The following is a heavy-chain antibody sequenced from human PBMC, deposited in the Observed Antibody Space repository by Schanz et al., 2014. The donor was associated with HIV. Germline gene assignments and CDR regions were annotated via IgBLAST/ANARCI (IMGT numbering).Heavy chain of an antibody. CDR1: GFTFSSYA. D-gene: IGHD1-26*01. V-gene: IGHV3-23*03. J-gene: IGHJ6*02. CDR2: IYSGGNT. Sequence: VQLVESGGGVVQPGGSLRLSCAASGFTFSSYAMSWVRQAPGKGLEWVSVIYSGGNTYYADSVKGRFTISRDNSKNTLYLQMNSLRAEDTAVYYCAKIISGSPYYYYGLDVWGLGTTVTVSS. CDR3: AKIISGSPYYYYGLDV.